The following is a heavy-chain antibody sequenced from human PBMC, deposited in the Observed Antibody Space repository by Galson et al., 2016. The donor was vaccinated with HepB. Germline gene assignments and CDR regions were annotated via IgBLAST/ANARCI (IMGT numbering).Heavy chain of an antibody. CDR1: GYTFINYN. J-gene: IGHJ6*02. CDR3: ARSYTYGPFYGLDV. D-gene: IGHD5-18*01. Sequence: SVKVSCKASGYTFINYNMHWVRQAPGQRLEWMGWINIGDDNTKYSQKFQGTVAFTRDASASTAYMELSSLRSQDTAEYYCARSYTYGPFYGLDVWGQGTTVTV. CDR2: INIGDDNT. V-gene: IGHV1-3*04.